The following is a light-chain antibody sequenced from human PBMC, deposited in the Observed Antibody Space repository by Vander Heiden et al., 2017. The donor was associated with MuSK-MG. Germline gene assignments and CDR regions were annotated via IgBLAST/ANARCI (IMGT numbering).Light chain of an antibody. CDR2: WAS. V-gene: IGKV4-1*01. CDR3: QQYFNTLPLT. CDR1: QSVLYNSNNY. Sequence: DIVMTQSPDTLALSLGERATINCRSSQSVLYNSNNYLAGYQQKPGRPPRLLIYWASARESGVPDRFNGSGSGTDFTLTISNLQADDVAVYYCQQYFNTLPLTFGGGTKVEIK. J-gene: IGKJ4*01.